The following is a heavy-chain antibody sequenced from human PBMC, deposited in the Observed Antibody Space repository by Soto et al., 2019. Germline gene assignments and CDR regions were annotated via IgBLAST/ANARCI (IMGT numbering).Heavy chain of an antibody. CDR3: ARWGDNKVFDY. CDR2: IWYDGTNK. D-gene: IGHD3-10*01. CDR1: GFTFSSHG. Sequence: QVQLVESGGGVVQPGRSLRLSCGASGFTFSSHGMHWVRQAPGKGLEWVAVIWYDGTNKYYADSVKGRFTISRDNSRNTVSLQMNSLRVEVTAVYYCARWGDNKVFDYWGQGTLVSVSS. J-gene: IGHJ4*02. V-gene: IGHV3-33*01.